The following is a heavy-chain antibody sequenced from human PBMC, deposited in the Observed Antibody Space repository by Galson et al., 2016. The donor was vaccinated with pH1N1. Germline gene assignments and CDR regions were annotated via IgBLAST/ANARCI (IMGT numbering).Heavy chain of an antibody. J-gene: IGHJ3*02. V-gene: IGHV1-2*06. Sequence: SVKVSCKASGYTFTGYYIHWVRQAPGQGLEWMGRINPSNDATDYAQNFQGRVTMTRDTSITTVHMELSSLRSDDTAVYYCAKAGAVLRYFDWLFDAFDIWGQGTMVAVSS. CDR3: AKAGAVLRYFDWLFDAFDI. CDR2: INPSNDAT. CDR1: GYTFTGYY. D-gene: IGHD3-9*01.